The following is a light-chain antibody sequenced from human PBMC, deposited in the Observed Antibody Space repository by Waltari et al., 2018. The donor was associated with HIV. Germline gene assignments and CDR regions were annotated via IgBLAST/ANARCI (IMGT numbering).Light chain of an antibody. Sequence: QSALPQPASVSGSPGPSLTISCTGTSNDLGRYALFSWYQHQPGRAPKPIIYHVTKWPSGVSHRFSGSKSGATASLTISGLQAEDEADYYCCSYAGITTWVFGGGTKVTVL. CDR2: HVT. J-gene: IGLJ3*02. CDR1: SNDLGRYAL. V-gene: IGLV2-23*02. CDR3: CSYAGITTWV.